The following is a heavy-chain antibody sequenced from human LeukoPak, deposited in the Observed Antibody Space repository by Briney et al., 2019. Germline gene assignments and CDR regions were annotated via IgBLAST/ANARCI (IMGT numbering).Heavy chain of an antibody. CDR3: VKATVTTTSYYFDY. D-gene: IGHD4-17*01. J-gene: IGHJ4*02. V-gene: IGHV3-64D*06. CDR2: ISSNGGST. Sequence: GGPLRLSCSASGFTFSSYAMHWVRQAPGKGLEYVSAISSNGGSTYYADSVKGRFTISRDNSKNTLYLQMSSLRAEDTAVYYCVKATVTTTSYYFDYWGQGTLVTVSS. CDR1: GFTFSSYA.